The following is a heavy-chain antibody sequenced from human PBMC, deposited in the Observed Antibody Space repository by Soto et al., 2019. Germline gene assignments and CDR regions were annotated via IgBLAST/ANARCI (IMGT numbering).Heavy chain of an antibody. D-gene: IGHD3-3*01. CDR3: TRDLELWFLEWASPDAFDV. CDR1: GFTFGDYA. V-gene: IGHV3-49*03. CDR2: IRSKAYGGTT. J-gene: IGHJ3*01. Sequence: GGSLNLSSPASGFTFGDYAMSWFRQAPGKGLEWVGLIRSKAYGGTTEYAASVKGRFTISRDDSKSIAYLQMNSLKTEDTAVYYCTRDLELWFLEWASPDAFDVWGQGTMVTVSS.